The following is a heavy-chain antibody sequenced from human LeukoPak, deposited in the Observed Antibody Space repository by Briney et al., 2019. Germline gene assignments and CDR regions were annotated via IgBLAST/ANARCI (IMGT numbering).Heavy chain of an antibody. Sequence: KPGGSLRLSCAASGFTFSDYYMSWIRQAPGKGLAWVSSISSSSSYIYYADSVKGRFTISRDNAKNSLYLQMNSLRAEDTAVYYCARDQEVVVPAAIWGQGTLVTVSS. CDR3: ARDQEVVVPAAI. CDR1: GFTFSDYY. CDR2: ISSSSSYI. J-gene: IGHJ4*02. D-gene: IGHD2-2*01. V-gene: IGHV3-11*06.